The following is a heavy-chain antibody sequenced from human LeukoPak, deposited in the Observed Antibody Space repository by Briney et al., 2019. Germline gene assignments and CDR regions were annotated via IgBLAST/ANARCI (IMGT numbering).Heavy chain of an antibody. V-gene: IGHV3-23*01. J-gene: IGHJ4*02. Sequence: GGSLRLSCAASGFTFSSYAMSWVRQAPGKGLKWVSAISGSGGSTYYADSVKGRFTISRDNSKNTLYLQMNSLRAEDTAVYYCAKDIAVAGLGLRGGTEGDYWGQGTLVTVSS. CDR1: GFTFSSYA. D-gene: IGHD6-19*01. CDR3: AKDIAVAGLGLRGGTEGDY. CDR2: ISGSGGST.